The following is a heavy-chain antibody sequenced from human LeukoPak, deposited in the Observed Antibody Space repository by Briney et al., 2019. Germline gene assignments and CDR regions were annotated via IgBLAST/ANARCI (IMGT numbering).Heavy chain of an antibody. Sequence: GGSLRLSCAASGFTVSSAYVSWVRQAPGKGLEWVSCIYGGDNREYSDSVKGRFTISRDDSKNTVSLQMSSLRVEDTAVYYCARGPTVSSTWDYWGQGTLVTVSP. J-gene: IGHJ4*02. V-gene: IGHV3-53*01. CDR3: ARGPTVSSTWDY. CDR1: GFTVSSAY. CDR2: IYGGDNR. D-gene: IGHD2-2*01.